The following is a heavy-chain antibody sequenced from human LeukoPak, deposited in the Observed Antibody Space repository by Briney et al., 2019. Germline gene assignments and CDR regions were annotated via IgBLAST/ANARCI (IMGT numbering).Heavy chain of an antibody. CDR1: GGSISSSSYY. J-gene: IGHJ4*02. V-gene: IGHV4-39*01. D-gene: IGHD1-26*01. Sequence: SETLSLTCTFSGGSISSSSYYWGWIRQPPGQGLEWIGSSYYSGSTYYNPSLKSRVTISVDTSKNQFSLKLSSVTAADTAVYYCARRRGSYHMYYFDYWGQGTLVTVSS. CDR2: SYYSGST. CDR3: ARRRGSYHMYYFDY.